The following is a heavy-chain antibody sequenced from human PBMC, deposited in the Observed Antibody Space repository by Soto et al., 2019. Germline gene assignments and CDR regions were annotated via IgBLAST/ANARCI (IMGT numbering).Heavy chain of an antibody. CDR2: INHSGST. V-gene: IGHV4-34*01. CDR3: ARGSPYYYDSSGYSPARWFDP. CDR1: GGSFSCYY. Sequence: SETLSLTCAVYGGSFSCYYWSWIRQPPGKGLEWIGEINHSGSTNYSPSLKSRVTISVDTSKNQFSLKLSSVTAADTAVYYCARGSPYYYDSSGYSPARWFDPWGQGTLVTVPQ. D-gene: IGHD3-22*01. J-gene: IGHJ5*02.